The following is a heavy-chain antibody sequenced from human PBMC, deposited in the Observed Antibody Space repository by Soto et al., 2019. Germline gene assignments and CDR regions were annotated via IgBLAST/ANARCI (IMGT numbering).Heavy chain of an antibody. Sequence: EVQLLESGGGLVQPGGSLRLSCAASGFTFSSYAMSWVRQAPGKGLEWVSAISGSGGSTYYADSVKGRFTISRDNSKNTLYLQMNSLRAEDTTVYYCAKDVSLLWFGEPNYYFDYWGQGTLVTVSS. CDR3: AKDVSLLWFGEPNYYFDY. CDR1: GFTFSSYA. D-gene: IGHD3-10*01. CDR2: ISGSGGST. J-gene: IGHJ4*02. V-gene: IGHV3-23*01.